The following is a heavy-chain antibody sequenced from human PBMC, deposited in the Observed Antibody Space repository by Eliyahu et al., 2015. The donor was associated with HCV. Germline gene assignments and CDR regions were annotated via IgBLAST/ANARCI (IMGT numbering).Heavy chain of an antibody. CDR2: ISWDSVNI. Sequence: EVQLVESGGGSVQPGGSLRLSCAASGFNFXDYAMHWVRRAPGKGLEWVSIISWDSVNIDYADSVRGRFTISRDNAKNSLYLEMKSLRTEDTAVYYCAKSLRVQRWADDAFDIWGQGTKVTVSS. J-gene: IGHJ3*02. CDR1: GFNFXDYA. CDR3: AKSLRVQRWADDAFDI. D-gene: IGHD4-23*01. V-gene: IGHV3-9*01.